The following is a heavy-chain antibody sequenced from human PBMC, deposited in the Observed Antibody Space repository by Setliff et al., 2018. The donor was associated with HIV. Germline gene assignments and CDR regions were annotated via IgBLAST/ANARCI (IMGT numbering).Heavy chain of an antibody. Sequence: PSETLSLTCSVSGDSINNYYWYWIRQPAGKGLEWIGRIYTTGSTSYNPSLESRVTMSVDTSKNHFSLSLGSVTAAGTAVYYCARGRGDGFSYGYGLDYWGLGTLVTVSS. V-gene: IGHV4-4*07. D-gene: IGHD5-18*01. CDR3: ARGRGDGFSYGYGLDY. CDR1: GDSINNYY. CDR2: IYTTGST. J-gene: IGHJ4*02.